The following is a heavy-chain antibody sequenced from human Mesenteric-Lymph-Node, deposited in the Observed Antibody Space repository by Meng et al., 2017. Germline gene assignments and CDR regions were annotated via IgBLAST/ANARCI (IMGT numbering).Heavy chain of an antibody. CDR3: ASFPPPGKQWLVTDY. Sequence: QPPLRESGPGLGNTSEPLSLTCTVPGGSLSSRSYYLGWILQPPGKGLEWIGSIYYSGSTYYNPSLKSRVTISVDKSKNQFSLKLSSVTAADTAVYYCASFPPPGKQWLVTDYWGQGTLVTVLL. J-gene: IGHJ4*02. CDR2: IYYSGST. V-gene: IGHV4-39*07. D-gene: IGHD6-19*01. CDR1: GGSLSSRSYY.